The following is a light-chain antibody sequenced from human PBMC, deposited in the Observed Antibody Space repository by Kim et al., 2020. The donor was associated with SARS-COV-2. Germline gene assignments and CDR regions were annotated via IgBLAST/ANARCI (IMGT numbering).Light chain of an antibody. CDR2: RDR. CDR1: NIASKI. J-gene: IGLJ2*01. V-gene: IGLV3-9*01. CDR3: QVWDGTTLI. Sequence: SWSLGQTARITCGGNNIASKIVHSYQPKPAQAPVLVIYRDRNRPSGIPEHISGSNSGNTATLTISRAQAGDEADYYCQVWDGTTLIFGGGTQLTVL.